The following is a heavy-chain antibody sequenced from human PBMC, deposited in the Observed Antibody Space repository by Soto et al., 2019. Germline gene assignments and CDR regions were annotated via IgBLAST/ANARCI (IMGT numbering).Heavy chain of an antibody. CDR3: ARERYSYGFDY. D-gene: IGHD5-18*01. V-gene: IGHV1-18*01. J-gene: IGHJ4*02. CDR1: GYTFTIYG. Sequence: RASVKVSCKASGYTFTIYGISWVRQAPGQGLEWMGWISAYNGNTNYAQKLQGRVTMTTDTSTSTAYMELRSLRSDDTAVYYCARERYSYGFDYWGQGTLVTVSS. CDR2: ISAYNGNT.